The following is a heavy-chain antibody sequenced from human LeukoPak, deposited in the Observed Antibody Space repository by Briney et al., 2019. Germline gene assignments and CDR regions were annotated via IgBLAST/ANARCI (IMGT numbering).Heavy chain of an antibody. D-gene: IGHD6-13*01. CDR3: ARGRAGYYYDY. CDR1: GFTFSSYA. CDR2: ISSGSSTI. V-gene: IGHV3-48*02. J-gene: IGHJ4*02. Sequence: GGSLRLSCAASGFTFSSYAMNWVRQAPGKGLEWVSYISSGSSTIYYADSVKGRFTISRDNAKNSLYLQVNSLRDEDTAVYYCARGRAGYYYDYWGQGTLVTVSS.